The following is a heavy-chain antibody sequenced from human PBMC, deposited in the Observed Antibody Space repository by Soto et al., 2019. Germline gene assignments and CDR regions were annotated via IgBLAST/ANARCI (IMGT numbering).Heavy chain of an antibody. CDR1: GFTFNDFE. V-gene: IGHV3-48*03. J-gene: IGHJ4*02. Sequence: ESGGGLVQPGGSLRLSCGVSGFTFNDFEMNWVRQAPGKGLEWLAYIDGSGTTKKYADSVRGRFTISRDNPNNSLFLQMSSLSAADTAIYYCARGFGRFNDWGQGTLVSVSS. CDR2: IDGSGTTK. D-gene: IGHD3-10*01. CDR3: ARGFGRFND.